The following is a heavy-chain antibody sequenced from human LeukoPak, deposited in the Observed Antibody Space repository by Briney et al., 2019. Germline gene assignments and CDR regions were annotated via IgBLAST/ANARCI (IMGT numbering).Heavy chain of an antibody. Sequence: PGGSLRLSCGASGFTFSNYAMSWVRQAPGKGLEWVSTISTSGDNTYFADSVKGRFTISRDISKNTLYLQMNSLRVEDTAVYYCAKNRGYCSGGSCYGDYWGQGTLVTVSS. V-gene: IGHV3-23*01. D-gene: IGHD2-15*01. CDR2: ISTSGDNT. CDR3: AKNRGYCSGGSCYGDY. CDR1: GFTFSNYA. J-gene: IGHJ4*02.